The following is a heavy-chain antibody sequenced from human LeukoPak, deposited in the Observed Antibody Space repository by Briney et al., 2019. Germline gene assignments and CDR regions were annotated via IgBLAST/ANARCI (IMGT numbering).Heavy chain of an antibody. Sequence: SETLSLTCTVSGGSISSSSYYWGWIRQPPGKGLEWIGSIYYSGSTYYDPSLKSRVTISVDTSKNQFSLKLSSVTAADTAIYYCARVVQSTDSSGYFLPEYFQHWGQGTLVTVSS. V-gene: IGHV4-39*07. CDR2: IYYSGST. D-gene: IGHD3-22*01. CDR3: ARVVQSTDSSGYFLPEYFQH. J-gene: IGHJ1*01. CDR1: GGSISSSSYY.